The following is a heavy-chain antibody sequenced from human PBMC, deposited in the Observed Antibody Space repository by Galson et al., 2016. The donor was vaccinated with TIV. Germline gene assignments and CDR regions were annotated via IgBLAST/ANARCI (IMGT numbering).Heavy chain of an antibody. J-gene: IGHJ6*02. Sequence: SLRLSCAASGFTFRSYWMHWVRQAPGKGPMWVARINGDGSSSDYADSVEGRFTISRDNAKTTLSLQMNSLRAEDTAVYFCARALDYFKSSAYSYRSDFYYYDMDAWGLGTTVTVSS. CDR1: GFTFRSYW. V-gene: IGHV3-74*01. CDR3: ARALDYFKSSAYSYRSDFYYYDMDA. CDR2: INGDGSSS. D-gene: IGHD2/OR15-2a*01.